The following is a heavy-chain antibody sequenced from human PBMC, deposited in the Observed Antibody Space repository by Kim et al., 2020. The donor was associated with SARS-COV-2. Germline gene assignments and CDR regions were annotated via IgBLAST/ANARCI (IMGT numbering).Heavy chain of an antibody. V-gene: IGHV3-30*04. CDR2: ISYDGSNK. CDR1: GFTFSSYA. CDR3: ARRNYDFWSGTEYGMDV. Sequence: GGSLRLSCAASGFTFSSYAMLWVRQAPGKGLEWVAVISYDGSNKYYADSVKGRFTISRDNSKNTLYLQMNSLRAEDTAVYYCARRNYDFWSGTEYGMDV. J-gene: IGHJ6*01. D-gene: IGHD3-3*01.